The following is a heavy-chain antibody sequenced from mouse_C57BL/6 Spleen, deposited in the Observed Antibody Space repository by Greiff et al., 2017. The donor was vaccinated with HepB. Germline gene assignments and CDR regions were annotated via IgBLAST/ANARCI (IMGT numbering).Heavy chain of an antibody. J-gene: IGHJ2*01. D-gene: IGHD1-1*01. V-gene: IGHV5-6*01. CDR2: ISSGGSYT. Sequence: EVMLVESGGDLVKPGGSLKLSCAASGFTFSSYGMSWVRQTPDKRLEWVATISSGGSYTYYPDSVKGRFTISRDNAKNTLYLQMSSLKSEDTAMYYYASLSTLVASYSFDYWGQGTTLTVSS. CDR1: GFTFSSYG. CDR3: ASLSTLVASYSFDY.